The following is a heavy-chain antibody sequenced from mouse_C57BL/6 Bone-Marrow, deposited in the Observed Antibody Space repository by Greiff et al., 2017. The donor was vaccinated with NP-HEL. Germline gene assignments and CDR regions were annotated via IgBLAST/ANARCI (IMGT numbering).Heavy chain of an antibody. Sequence: LVESGAELARPGASVKMSCKASGYTFTSYTMHWVKQRPGQGLEWIGYINPSSGYTKYNQKFKDKATLTADKSSSTAYMQLSSLTSEDSAVYYCARRGDSNPFAYWGQGTLVTVSA. V-gene: IGHV1-4*01. CDR3: ARRGDSNPFAY. D-gene: IGHD2-5*01. J-gene: IGHJ3*01. CDR2: INPSSGYT. CDR1: GYTFTSYT.